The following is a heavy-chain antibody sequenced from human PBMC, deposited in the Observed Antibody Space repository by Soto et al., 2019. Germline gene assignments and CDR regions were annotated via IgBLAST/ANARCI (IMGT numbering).Heavy chain of an antibody. CDR3: ARRYGSSFDY. CDR2: IHHTGGT. Sequence: SETLSLTCFVSGTSISSTYWWTWVRQSPGKGLEWIGEIHHTGGTNYNPALKTRLTISVDKANNQFSLKLTSVTAADTAVYYCARRYGSSFDYWGQGTLVTVSS. J-gene: IGHJ4*02. V-gene: IGHV4-4*02. D-gene: IGHD5-18*01. CDR1: GTSISSTYW.